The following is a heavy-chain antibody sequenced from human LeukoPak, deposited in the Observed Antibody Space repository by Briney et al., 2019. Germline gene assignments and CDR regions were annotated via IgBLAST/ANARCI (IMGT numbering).Heavy chain of an antibody. Sequence: SETLSLTCAVYGGSFSGYYWSWIRQPPGKGLEWIGEINHSGSTNYNPSLKSRVTISVDTSKNQFSLKLSSVTAADTAVYYCARDRTVGATGRYWGQGTLVTVSS. D-gene: IGHD1-26*01. CDR2: INHSGST. CDR1: GGSFSGYY. V-gene: IGHV4-34*01. J-gene: IGHJ4*02. CDR3: ARDRTVGATGRY.